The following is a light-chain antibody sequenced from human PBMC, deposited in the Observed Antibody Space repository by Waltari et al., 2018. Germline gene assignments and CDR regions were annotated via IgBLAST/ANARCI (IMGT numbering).Light chain of an antibody. J-gene: IGLJ2*01. V-gene: IGLV2-8*01. CDR3: SSFAGTNTRLGVL. CDR2: EVT. Sequence: QSALPQPPSASGSRGHSVTIPCTGPSSDVGGYNFVPWYQQHPGKAPKLIIYEVTKRPSGVPDRFSGSKSENTASLTVSGLQTEDEADYYCSSFAGTNTRLGVLFGGGTKLTVL. CDR1: SSDVGGYNF.